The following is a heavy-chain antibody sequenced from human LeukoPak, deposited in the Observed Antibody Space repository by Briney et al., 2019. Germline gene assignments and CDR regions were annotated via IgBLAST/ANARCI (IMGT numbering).Heavy chain of an antibody. J-gene: IGHJ4*02. CDR1: GYSISSGSY. D-gene: IGHD5-24*01. Sequence: SETLSLTCSVSGYSISSGSYWGWIRQPPGKGLEKIGSIYQSGNTYYNPSLKSRVTISGDTSKNQFSLKLSSVTAADTAVYYCARATEEMATNYFDYWGQGTLVTVSS. V-gene: IGHV4-38-2*02. CDR2: IYQSGNT. CDR3: ARATEEMATNYFDY.